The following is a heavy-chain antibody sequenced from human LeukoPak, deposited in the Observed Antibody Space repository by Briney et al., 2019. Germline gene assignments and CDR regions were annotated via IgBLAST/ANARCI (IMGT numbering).Heavy chain of an antibody. J-gene: IGHJ5*02. CDR2: ISSSGSTI. D-gene: IGHD1-26*01. Sequence: GGSLRLSCAASGFTFSDYYMSWIRQAPGKGLEWVSYISSSGSTIYYADSVKGRFTISRDNAKNSLYLQMNSLRAEDTAVYYCAREPPEWELRRFDPWGQGTLVTVSS. CDR3: AREPPEWELRRFDP. CDR1: GFTFSDYY. V-gene: IGHV3-11*01.